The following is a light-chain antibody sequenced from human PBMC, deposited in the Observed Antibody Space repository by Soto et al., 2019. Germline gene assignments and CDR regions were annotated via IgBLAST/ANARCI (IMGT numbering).Light chain of an antibody. CDR2: AAS. CDR3: QQYNNWPPIT. V-gene: IGKV1-5*01. CDR1: QTISNW. J-gene: IGKJ5*01. Sequence: DIQMTQSPSTLSASVGDRVTITCRASQTISNWLAWYQQKPGKAPKLLIYAASTLESGVPSRVSGSGSGTEFTLTISSLQSEDFAVYYCQQYNNWPPITFGQGTRLEIK.